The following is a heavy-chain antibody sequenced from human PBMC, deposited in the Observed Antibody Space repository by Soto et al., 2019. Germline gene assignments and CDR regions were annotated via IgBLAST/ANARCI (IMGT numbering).Heavy chain of an antibody. CDR1: GVPISTDDYY. CDR2: IYYSGST. Sequence: SETLCLTCTVSGVPISTDDYYWTWIRQPPGKGLEWIGYIYYSGSTYYNPSLKSRVTISVDTSKNQFSLKLSSVTAADTAVYYCARVGYCSGGSCYPRFYYYYGMDVWGQGTTVTVSS. J-gene: IGHJ6*02. V-gene: IGHV4-30-4*01. D-gene: IGHD2-15*01. CDR3: ARVGYCSGGSCYPRFYYYYGMDV.